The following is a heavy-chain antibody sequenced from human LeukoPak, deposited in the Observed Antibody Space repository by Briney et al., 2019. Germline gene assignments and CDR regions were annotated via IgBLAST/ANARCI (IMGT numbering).Heavy chain of an antibody. Sequence: ASVKVSCKASGYTFTSYGISWVRQAPGQGLEWMGWISAYNGNTNYAQKLQGRVTMTTDTSTSTAYMKLRSLRSDDTAVYYCARDLEIVGATRAPSYYYYGMDVWGQGTTVTVSS. CDR1: GYTFTSYG. CDR2: ISAYNGNT. V-gene: IGHV1-18*01. CDR3: ARDLEIVGATRAPSYYYYGMDV. D-gene: IGHD1-26*01. J-gene: IGHJ6*02.